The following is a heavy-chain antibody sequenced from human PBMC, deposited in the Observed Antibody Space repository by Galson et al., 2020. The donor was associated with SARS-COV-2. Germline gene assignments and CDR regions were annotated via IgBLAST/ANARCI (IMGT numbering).Heavy chain of an antibody. D-gene: IGHD5-12*01. CDR1: GYSFTNSW. J-gene: IGHJ4*02. CDR3: ARGRDGYRSPFDY. Sequence: PGASLKISCRGSGYSFTNSWIAWVSQMPGKGLEWMGNIYPGDSDTRYSPSFQGQVTISADKSINTAYLQWSSLKASDTAMYYCARGRDGYRSPFDYGGQGSLVTVSS. CDR2: IYPGDSDT. V-gene: IGHV5-51*01.